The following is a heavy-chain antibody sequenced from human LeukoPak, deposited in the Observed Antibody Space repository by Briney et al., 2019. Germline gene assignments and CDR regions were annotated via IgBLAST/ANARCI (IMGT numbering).Heavy chain of an antibody. J-gene: IGHJ4*02. Sequence: PSETLSLTCAVSGGSISSSNWWRWVRQPPGRGLEWSGEIYHSGSTNYNPSLKSRVTISVDKSKNQFSLKLSSVTAADTAVYYCARRKAQGEIDIDYWGQGTLVTVSS. CDR2: IYHSGST. CDR1: GGSISSSNW. CDR3: ARRKAQGEIDIDY. V-gene: IGHV4-4*02. D-gene: IGHD3-10*01.